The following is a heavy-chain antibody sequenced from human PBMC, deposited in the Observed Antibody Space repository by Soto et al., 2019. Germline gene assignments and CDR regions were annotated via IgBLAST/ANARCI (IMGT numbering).Heavy chain of an antibody. D-gene: IGHD6-19*01. V-gene: IGHV3-33*01. J-gene: IGHJ3*02. CDR2: IWYDGSNK. CDR3: ARPIAVAALIDAFDI. CDR1: GFTFSSYG. Sequence: QVQLVESGGGVVQPGRSLRLSCAASGFTFSSYGMHWVRQAPGKGLEWVAVIWYDGSNKYYADSVKGRFTISRDNSKNTLYLQMNSLRAEDTAVYYCARPIAVAALIDAFDIWGQGTMVTVSS.